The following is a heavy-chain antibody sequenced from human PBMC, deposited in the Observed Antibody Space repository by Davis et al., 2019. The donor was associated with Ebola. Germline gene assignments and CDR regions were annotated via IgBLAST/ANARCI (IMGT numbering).Heavy chain of an antibody. J-gene: IGHJ6*02. Sequence: GESLKISCVASGFTFSSYSMNWVRQAPGKGLEWVSYISSSSSTIYYADSVKGRFTISRDNAKNSLYLQMNSLRDEDTAVYYCARDLVTNLRNYYYGMDVWGQGTTVTVSS. V-gene: IGHV3-48*02. CDR3: ARDLVTNLRNYYYGMDV. CDR1: GFTFSSYS. CDR2: ISSSSSTI. D-gene: IGHD4-17*01.